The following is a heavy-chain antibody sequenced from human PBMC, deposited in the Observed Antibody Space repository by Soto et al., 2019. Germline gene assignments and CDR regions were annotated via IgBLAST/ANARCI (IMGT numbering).Heavy chain of an antibody. Sequence: GSLRLSCAASGFMFSSYGMHWVRLAPGKGLEWVTMIFYDGSNAHYIESVKGRFTISRDNAKNTVFLQMNSLRAEDTAVYYCARDFRMSVAGRGFDVWGQGTMVTVSS. D-gene: IGHD6-19*01. J-gene: IGHJ3*01. V-gene: IGHV3-30*12. CDR2: IFYDGSNA. CDR3: ARDFRMSVAGRGFDV. CDR1: GFMFSSYG.